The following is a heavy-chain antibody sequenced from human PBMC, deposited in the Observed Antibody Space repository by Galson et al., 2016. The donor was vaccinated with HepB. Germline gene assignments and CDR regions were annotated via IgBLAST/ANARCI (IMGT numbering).Heavy chain of an antibody. V-gene: IGHV3-30*15. CDR2: K. CDR3: ARRHEYCPPVGCSVDY. Sequence: KFYADSVKGRFTISRDSSNNILLLQMSSLRPDDTAVYYCARRHEYCPPVGCSVDYWGQGTLVSVSS. D-gene: IGHD2/OR15-2a*01. J-gene: IGHJ4*02.